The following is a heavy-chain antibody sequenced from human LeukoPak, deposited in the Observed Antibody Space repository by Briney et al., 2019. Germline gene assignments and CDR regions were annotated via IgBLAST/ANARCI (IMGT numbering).Heavy chain of an antibody. CDR1: GFTFSSYW. Sequence: GGSLRLSCAASGFTFSSYWMHWVRQAPGKGLVWVSRINSDGSSTSYADSVKGRFTISRDNSKNTLYLQMNSLRAEDTAVYYCAKDVAAAGMGYWGQGTLVTVSS. J-gene: IGHJ4*02. CDR2: INSDGSST. V-gene: IGHV3-74*01. D-gene: IGHD6-13*01. CDR3: AKDVAAAGMGY.